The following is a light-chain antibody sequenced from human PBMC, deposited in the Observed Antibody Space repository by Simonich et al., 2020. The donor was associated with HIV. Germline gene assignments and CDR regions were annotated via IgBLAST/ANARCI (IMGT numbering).Light chain of an antibody. Sequence: IRMTQSPSSLSASTGDRVTITCRSSQGISSYLAWYQQKPGKAPKLLIYAASTLQSGVPSTFSGSGSGTEFTLTISSLQPEDFATYYCQQLNSYPITFGQGTRLEIK. CDR3: QQLNSYPIT. V-gene: IGKV1-9*01. J-gene: IGKJ5*01. CDR2: AAS. CDR1: QGISSY.